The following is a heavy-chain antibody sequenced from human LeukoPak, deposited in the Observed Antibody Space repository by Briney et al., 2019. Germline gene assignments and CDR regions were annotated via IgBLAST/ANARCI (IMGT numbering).Heavy chain of an antibody. CDR1: GDSVSSNSAA. CDR3: AREPDSSSWFTNYYFDY. Sequence: SQTLPLTCAISGDSVSSNSAAWNWIRQSPSRGLEWLGRTYYRSKWYNDYAVSVKSRITVNPDTSKNQFSLQLNSVTPEDTAVYYCAREPDSSSWFTNYYFDYWGQGTLVTVSS. CDR2: TYYRSKWYN. J-gene: IGHJ4*02. D-gene: IGHD6-13*01. V-gene: IGHV6-1*01.